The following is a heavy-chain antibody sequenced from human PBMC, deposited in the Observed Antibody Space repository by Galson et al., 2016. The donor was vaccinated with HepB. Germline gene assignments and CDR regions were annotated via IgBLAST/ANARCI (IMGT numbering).Heavy chain of an antibody. D-gene: IGHD1-26*01. CDR3: ARGDSVGVPGKYYFDY. J-gene: IGHJ4*02. CDR1: RFTFSNFA. V-gene: IGHV3-30*04. CDR2: ISYDGSNK. Sequence: SLRLSCAASRFTFSNFAMHWVRQPPGKGLEWVAFISYDGSNKYCADSVEGRFTISRDNSKNTVYLQMNSLRAEDTAVYYCARGDSVGVPGKYYFDYWGQGTLVTVSS.